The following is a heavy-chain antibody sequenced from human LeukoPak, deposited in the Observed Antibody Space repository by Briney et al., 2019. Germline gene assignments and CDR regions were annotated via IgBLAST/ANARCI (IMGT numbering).Heavy chain of an antibody. CDR1: GFTFSNYG. CDR3: ARGKLLWFGEHDRGFDI. J-gene: IGHJ3*02. D-gene: IGHD3-10*01. Sequence: GGSLRLSCAVSGFTFSNYGMHWVRQAPGKGLEWVAVISYDGSNKYYADSVKGRFTISRDNSKNTLYLQMNSLRAEDTAVYYCARGKLLWFGEHDRGFDIWGQGTMVTVSS. CDR2: ISYDGSNK. V-gene: IGHV3-30*19.